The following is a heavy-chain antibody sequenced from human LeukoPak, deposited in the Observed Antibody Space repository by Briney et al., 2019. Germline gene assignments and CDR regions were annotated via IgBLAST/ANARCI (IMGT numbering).Heavy chain of an antibody. J-gene: IGHJ6*03. CDR3: ARRMSGSAYYYYMDV. CDR2: IYTSGST. CDR1: GGSISSHY. D-gene: IGHD3-10*01. V-gene: IGHV4-4*09. Sequence: PSETLSLTCTVSGGSISSHYWSWIRQPPGKGLEWIGYIYTSGSTNYNPSLKSRVTISVDTSKNQFSLKLSSVTAADTAVYYCARRMSGSAYYYYMDVWGKGTTVTVSS.